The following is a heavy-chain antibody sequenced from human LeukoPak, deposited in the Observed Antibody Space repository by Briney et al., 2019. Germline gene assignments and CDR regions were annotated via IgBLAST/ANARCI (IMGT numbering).Heavy chain of an antibody. J-gene: IGHJ4*02. CDR2: IYGEGNT. CDR3: ARDSTNWSRAGY. Sequence: GESLRLSCAASGVTVSTSYMIWVRQAPGKGLEWVSVIYGEGNTYYADSVKGQFTISRDDSKNTLSLQMTSLRAADTAIYYCARDSTNWSRAGYWGQGTLVTVSS. CDR1: GVTVSTSY. D-gene: IGHD6-13*01. V-gene: IGHV3-53*01.